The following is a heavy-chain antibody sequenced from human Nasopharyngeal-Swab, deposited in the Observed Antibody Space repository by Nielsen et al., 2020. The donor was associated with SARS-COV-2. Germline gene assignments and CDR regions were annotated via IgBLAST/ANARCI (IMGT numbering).Heavy chain of an antibody. CDR2: ISSSGDRV. CDR3: AREGSGGLFDS. CDR1: GFSFSGYA. D-gene: IGHD2-15*01. V-gene: IGHV3-64*01. Sequence: GESLKISCAAAAGFSFSGYAMHWVRQAPGKGLEYVSGISSSGDRVDYATSVSGRFTFSRDNSKNTLYLQMDGLRTEDTAVYFCAREGSGGLFDSWGQGTLVTVSS. J-gene: IGHJ4*02.